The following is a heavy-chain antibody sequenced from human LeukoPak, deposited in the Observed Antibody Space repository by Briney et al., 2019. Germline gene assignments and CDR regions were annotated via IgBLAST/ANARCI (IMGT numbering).Heavy chain of an antibody. D-gene: IGHD3-22*01. CDR1: GVSISSYY. Sequence: SETLSLTCTVSGVSISSYYWSWIRQPAGKGLEWIGSIYYSGSTNYNPSLKSRVTISVDTSKNQFSLELTSVTAADTAVYYCARRRYDASGYYPSRGRYFDYWGQGTLVTVSS. CDR2: IYYSGST. J-gene: IGHJ4*02. CDR3: ARRRYDASGYYPSRGRYFDY. V-gene: IGHV4-4*07.